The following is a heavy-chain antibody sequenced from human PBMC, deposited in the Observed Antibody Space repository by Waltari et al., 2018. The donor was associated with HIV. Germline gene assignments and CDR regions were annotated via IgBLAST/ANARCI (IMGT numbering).Heavy chain of an antibody. J-gene: IGHJ3*02. CDR2: INYNEKT. V-gene: IGHV4-59*01. D-gene: IGHD3-16*01. CDR1: GGSISTYY. CDR3: AREAWGPRALDI. Sequence: QVQLQESGPGLVKPSEALFLTCAVSGGSISTYYWTWMRQAPGKGLEWIGYINYNEKTSYNPSLKTRVTISVDKSRNQFFLRLNSMTAADTGVYFCAREAWGPRALDIWGRGTVVTVSS.